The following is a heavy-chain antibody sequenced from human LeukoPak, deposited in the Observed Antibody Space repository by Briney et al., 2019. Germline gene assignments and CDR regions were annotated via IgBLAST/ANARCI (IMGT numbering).Heavy chain of an antibody. CDR3: AKAPCTNGVCYYDY. Sequence: GGSLRLPCAASGFTFDDYAMHWVRQAPGKGLEWVSGISWNSGSIGYADSVKGRFTISRDNAKNSLYLQMNSLRAEDTALYYCAKAPCTNGVCYYDYWGQGTLVTVSS. D-gene: IGHD2-8*01. V-gene: IGHV3-9*01. CDR2: ISWNSGSI. CDR1: GFTFDDYA. J-gene: IGHJ4*02.